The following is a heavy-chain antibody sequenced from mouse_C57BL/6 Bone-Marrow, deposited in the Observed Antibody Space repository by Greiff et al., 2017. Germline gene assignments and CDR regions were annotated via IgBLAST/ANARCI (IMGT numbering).Heavy chain of an antibody. Sequence: VQLQQSGAELVKPGASVKLSCKASGYTFTSYWMQWVKQRPGQGLEWIGEIDPSASYTNYNQKFKGKATLTVDTSSSTAYMQLSSLTSEDSAVYYCARHYGRGFDVWGTGTTVTVSS. D-gene: IGHD1-1*01. V-gene: IGHV1-50*01. CDR1: GYTFTSYW. CDR3: ARHYGRGFDV. J-gene: IGHJ1*03. CDR2: IDPSASYT.